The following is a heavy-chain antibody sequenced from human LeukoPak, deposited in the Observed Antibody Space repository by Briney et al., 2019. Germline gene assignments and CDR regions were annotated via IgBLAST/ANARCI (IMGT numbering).Heavy chain of an antibody. J-gene: IGHJ4*02. V-gene: IGHV3-30*04. D-gene: IGHD6-13*01. CDR3: ARVADSSTWYAAFDY. CDR2: ISYDGSNK. Sequence: PGGSLRLSCAASGFTFSSYAMHWVRQAPGKGLEWVAVISYDGSNKYYADSVKGRFTISRDNSKNTLYLQMNSLRAEDTAVYYCARVADSSTWYAAFDYWGQGTLVTVSS. CDR1: GFTFSSYA.